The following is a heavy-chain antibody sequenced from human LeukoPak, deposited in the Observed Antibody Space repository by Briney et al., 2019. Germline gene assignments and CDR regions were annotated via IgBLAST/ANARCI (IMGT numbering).Heavy chain of an antibody. Sequence: SETLSLTCTVSGGSISTSSYYWGWVRQPPGKGLEWIGNIFYSGSTYYSPSLKSRVTISLDTSRNQFSLKLSSVTAADTAVYYCARDSYDILTGYPHELVYWGQGTLVTVSS. D-gene: IGHD3-9*01. V-gene: IGHV4-39*07. CDR1: GGSISTSSYY. CDR3: ARDSYDILTGYPHELVY. J-gene: IGHJ4*02. CDR2: IFYSGST.